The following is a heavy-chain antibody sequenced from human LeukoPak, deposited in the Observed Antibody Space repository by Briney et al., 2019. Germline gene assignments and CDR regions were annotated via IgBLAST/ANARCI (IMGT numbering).Heavy chain of an antibody. J-gene: IGHJ5*02. CDR1: GGSISNYY. D-gene: IGHD3-10*01. Sequence: SETLSLTCTVSGGSISNYYWTWIRQPPGKGLEWIGNIYYRGSTYYNPSLKSRVTISVDTSKNQFSLKLSSVTAADTAVYYCASYYGSGSYWFDPWGQGTLVTVSS. CDR3: ASYYGSGSYWFDP. CDR2: IYYRGST. V-gene: IGHV4-59*04.